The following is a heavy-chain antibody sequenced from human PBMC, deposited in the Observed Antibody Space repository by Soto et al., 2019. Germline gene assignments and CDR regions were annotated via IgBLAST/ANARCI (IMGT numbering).Heavy chain of an antibody. V-gene: IGHV4-59*08. CDR3: ARHKYGDNGLWGLDY. D-gene: IGHD4-17*01. J-gene: IGHJ4*02. CDR2: ISYNGNT. CDR1: GGSISNYY. Sequence: PSETLSLTCTVSGGSISNYYWSWIRQPPGRGLEWVAYISYNGNTNSNPSLKSRLTISLDTSKNQFSLNLRSVTAADAAVYYCARHKYGDNGLWGLDYWGLGTLVTVSS.